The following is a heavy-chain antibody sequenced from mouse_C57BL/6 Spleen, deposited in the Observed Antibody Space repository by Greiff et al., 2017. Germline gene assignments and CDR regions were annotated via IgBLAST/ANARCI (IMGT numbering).Heavy chain of an antibody. J-gene: IGHJ4*01. CDR3: ASDWTAQASGYAMDY. V-gene: IGHV1-50*01. Sequence: QVQLQQPGAELVKPGASVKLSCKASGYTFTSYWMQWVKQRPGQGLEWIGEIDPSDSYTNYNQKFKGKATLTVDTSSSTAYMQLSRLTSEDSAVYDGASDWTAQASGYAMDYWGQGTSVTVSS. CDR1: GYTFTSYW. CDR2: IDPSDSYT. D-gene: IGHD3-2*02.